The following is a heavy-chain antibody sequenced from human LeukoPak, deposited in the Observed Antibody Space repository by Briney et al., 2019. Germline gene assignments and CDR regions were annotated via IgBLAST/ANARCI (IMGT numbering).Heavy chain of an antibody. Sequence: SETLSLTCAVYGGSFSGYYWSWIRQPPGKGLEWIGEINHSGSTNYNPPLKSRVTISVDTSKNQFSLKLSSVTAADTAVYYCARVDYGDYWDNWFDPWGQGTLVTVSS. V-gene: IGHV4-34*01. CDR3: ARVDYGDYWDNWFDP. D-gene: IGHD4-17*01. J-gene: IGHJ5*02. CDR1: GGSFSGYY. CDR2: INHSGST.